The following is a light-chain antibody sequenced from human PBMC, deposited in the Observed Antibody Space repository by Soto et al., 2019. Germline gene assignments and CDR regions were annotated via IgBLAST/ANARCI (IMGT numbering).Light chain of an antibody. J-gene: IGLJ2*01. CDR2: RNN. V-gene: IGLV1-47*01. CDR1: SSNSGSNY. CDR3: AAWDDSLSAHVV. Sequence: QSVLTQPPSASGTPGQRGTSSCSGSSSNSGSNYVYWYQQLPGTAPKLLIYRNNQRPSGVPARFSGSKSGTSASLAISGLRSEDEADYYCAAWDDSLSAHVVFGGGTKVTVL.